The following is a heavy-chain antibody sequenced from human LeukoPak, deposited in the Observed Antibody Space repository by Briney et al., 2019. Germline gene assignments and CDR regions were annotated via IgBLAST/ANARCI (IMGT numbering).Heavy chain of an antibody. Sequence: GGSLRLSCAASGFTFSSYWMSWVRQAPGKGLEWVANIKQDGTEKYYVDSVKGRLTISRDNAKNSLYLQMNSLRAEDTAVYYCARDDCSGGSCYSLADAFDIWGQGTLVTVSS. D-gene: IGHD2-15*01. CDR1: GFTFSSYW. CDR3: ARDDCSGGSCYSLADAFDI. CDR2: IKQDGTEK. V-gene: IGHV3-7*01. J-gene: IGHJ3*02.